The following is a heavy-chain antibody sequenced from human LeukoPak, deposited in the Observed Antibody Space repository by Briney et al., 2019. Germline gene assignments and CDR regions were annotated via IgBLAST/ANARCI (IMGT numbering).Heavy chain of an antibody. CDR2: IRFDGSNK. CDR3: AKEIYASSGYSNFDY. Sequence: PGGSLRLSCAASGFTFSDYGMHWVRQSPGKGLEWVAFIRFDGSNKYYADSVKGRFTVSRDNSKNMLFLQVNSLSAEDTAVYFCAKEIYASSGYSNFDYWGQGTLVTVSS. V-gene: IGHV3-30*02. J-gene: IGHJ4*02. D-gene: IGHD3-22*01. CDR1: GFTFSDYG.